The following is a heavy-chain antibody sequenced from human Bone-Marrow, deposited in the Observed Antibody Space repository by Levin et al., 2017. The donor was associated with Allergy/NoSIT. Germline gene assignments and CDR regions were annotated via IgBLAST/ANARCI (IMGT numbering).Heavy chain of an antibody. Sequence: GESLKISCAASGFTFSSFAMSWVRQAPGKGLEWVSAIDDNSDYRYYADSVTGRFTISRDDSKNTLYLQMNSLRAEDSALYYCAKAGGVHWAGYGMDVWGQGTTVTVSS. V-gene: IGHV3-23*01. CDR3: AKAGGVHWAGYGMDV. J-gene: IGHJ6*02. CDR1: GFTFSSFA. D-gene: IGHD3/OR15-3a*01. CDR2: IDDNSDYR.